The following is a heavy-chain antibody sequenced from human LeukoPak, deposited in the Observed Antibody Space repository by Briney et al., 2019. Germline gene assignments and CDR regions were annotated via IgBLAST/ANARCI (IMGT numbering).Heavy chain of an antibody. CDR2: IRSKANSYAT. CDR1: GFTFSGSA. CDR3: TRQGVKWDLCN. Sequence: GGSLRLSCAASGFTFSGSAMHWVRQASGKGLEWVGRIRSKANSYATAYAASVKGRFTISRDDSKNTAYLQMNSLKTEDTAVYYCTRQGVKWDLCNCGQGTLVTVSS. D-gene: IGHD1-26*01. J-gene: IGHJ4*02. V-gene: IGHV3-73*01.